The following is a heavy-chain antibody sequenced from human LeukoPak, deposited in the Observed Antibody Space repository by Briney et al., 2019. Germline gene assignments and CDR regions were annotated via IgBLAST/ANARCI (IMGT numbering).Heavy chain of an antibody. Sequence: PSETLSLTCPVSSGSISSYYWSWTRQPPGKGLEWIGYIFYSGSTNYNPSLKSRVTISVDTSKNQFSLGLSSVTAADTAVYYCARGPTRFYFDCWGQRAPCTVSS. CDR2: IFYSGST. CDR3: ARGPTRFYFDC. CDR1: SGSISSYY. J-gene: IGHJ4*02. D-gene: IGHD4-17*01. V-gene: IGHV4-59*01.